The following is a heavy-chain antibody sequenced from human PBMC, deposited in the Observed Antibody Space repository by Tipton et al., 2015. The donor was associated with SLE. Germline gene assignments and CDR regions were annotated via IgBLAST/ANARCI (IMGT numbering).Heavy chain of an antibody. Sequence: LRLTCTVSDDSFSSYYWSWIRQSPGKGLEWIGYIHYTGSTEYNPSLKSRVTISVDTSKKQFTLKLSSVTAVDTAVYYCAREHVSSLRDAFEIWGQGRMVTVS. CDR2: IHYTGST. CDR3: AREHVSSLRDAFEI. CDR1: DDSFSSYY. D-gene: IGHD2-15*01. J-gene: IGHJ3*02. V-gene: IGHV4-59*01.